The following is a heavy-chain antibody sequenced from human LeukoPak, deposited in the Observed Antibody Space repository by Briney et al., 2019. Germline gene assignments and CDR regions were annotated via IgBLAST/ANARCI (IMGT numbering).Heavy chain of an antibody. CDR1: GFTVSSNY. D-gene: IGHD2-21*02. J-gene: IGHJ2*01. V-gene: IGHV4-34*01. CDR2: INHSGST. CDR3: ARVRDIVVVTKYWYFDL. Sequence: GSLRLSCAASGFTVSSNYMSWVRQPPGKGLEWVGEINHSGSTNYNPSLKSRVTISVDTSKNQFSLKLSSVTAADTAVYYCARVRDIVVVTKYWYFDLWGRGTLVTVSS.